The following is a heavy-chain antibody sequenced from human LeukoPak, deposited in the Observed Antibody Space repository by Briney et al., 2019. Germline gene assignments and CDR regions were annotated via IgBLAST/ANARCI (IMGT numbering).Heavy chain of an antibody. V-gene: IGHV7-4-1*02. CDR3: ARRIAAASS. CDR1: GYTFTSDA. J-gene: IGHJ5*02. CDR2: INTNTGNP. D-gene: IGHD6-13*01. Sequence: ASVKVSCKASGYTFTSDAINWVRQAPGQGLEWMGWINTNTGNPTYAQGFTGRFAFSLDTSVSTAYLQISSLKADDTAVYYCARRIAAASSWGQGTLVIVSS.